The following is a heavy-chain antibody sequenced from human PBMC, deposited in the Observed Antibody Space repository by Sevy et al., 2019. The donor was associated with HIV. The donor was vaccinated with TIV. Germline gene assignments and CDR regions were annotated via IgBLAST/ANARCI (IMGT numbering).Heavy chain of an antibody. CDR2: IYSGGST. D-gene: IGHD3-22*01. J-gene: IGHJ4*02. V-gene: IGHV3-53*01. CDR3: AREGSGYIFDY. Sequence: GGSLRLSCAASGFTVSSNYMSWVRQAPGKGLEWVSVIYSGGSTYYADSVKGRFTISRDNSKNTMYIQMNSLRAEDTAVYYCAREGSGYIFDYWGQGTLVTVSS. CDR1: GFTVSSNY.